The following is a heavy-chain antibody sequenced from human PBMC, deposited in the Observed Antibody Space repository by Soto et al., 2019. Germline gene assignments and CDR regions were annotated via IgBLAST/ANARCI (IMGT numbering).Heavy chain of an antibody. CDR1: GVSVRSYT. CDR2: VFSSVSA. CDR3: ARDGMTTGDT. D-gene: IGHD2-21*02. J-gene: IGHJ4*02. V-gene: IGHV4-4*07. Sequence: PSETLSLTCTVSGVSVRSYTWSWVRQPANKGLEWIGRVFSSVSATYNPSLKSRVSISVDTPENRISLKLDSVTAADAGVYFCARDGMTTGDTWGPGTLVTVSS.